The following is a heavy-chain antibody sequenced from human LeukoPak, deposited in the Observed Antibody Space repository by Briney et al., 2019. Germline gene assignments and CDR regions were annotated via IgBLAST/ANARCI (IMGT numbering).Heavy chain of an antibody. Sequence: SETLSLTCTVSGGSISGYYWSWIRQPPGKGLEWIGFICYSGTTHYSPSLKSRVTMSVATSNNQFSLRLSSVTAADTAIYYCARHSGASPHFFDYWGQGALVTVSS. CDR2: ICYSGTT. D-gene: IGHD1-26*01. V-gene: IGHV4-59*08. CDR3: ARHSGASPHFFDY. CDR1: GGSISGYY. J-gene: IGHJ4*02.